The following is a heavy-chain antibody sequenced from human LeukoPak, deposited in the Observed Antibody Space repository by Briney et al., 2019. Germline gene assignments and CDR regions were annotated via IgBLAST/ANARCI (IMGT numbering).Heavy chain of an antibody. CDR3: ARVPRRGAAAGTEYFQH. Sequence: ASVKVSCKASGYTFTSYGISWVRQAPGQGLEWMGWISAYNGNTNYAQKLQGRVTMTTDTSTSTAYMELRSLRSDDTAVYYCARVPRRGAAAGTEYFQHWGQGTLVTVSS. CDR2: ISAYNGNT. CDR1: GYTFTSYG. D-gene: IGHD6-13*01. V-gene: IGHV1-18*01. J-gene: IGHJ1*01.